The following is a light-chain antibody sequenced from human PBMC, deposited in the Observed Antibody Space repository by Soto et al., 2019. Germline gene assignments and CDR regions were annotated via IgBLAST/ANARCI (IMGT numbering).Light chain of an antibody. CDR1: QGIGND. J-gene: IGKJ2*01. V-gene: IGKV1-17*01. Sequence: DIQMTQSPSSLSASVGDRVTITCRASQGIGNDLGWCQQKPGEAPKRLIYAASTFQSGVPSRFSGSGSGTEFTLTISTRQPEDFATYYCLQYNTYPFTFGQGTRLEIK. CDR2: AAS. CDR3: LQYNTYPFT.